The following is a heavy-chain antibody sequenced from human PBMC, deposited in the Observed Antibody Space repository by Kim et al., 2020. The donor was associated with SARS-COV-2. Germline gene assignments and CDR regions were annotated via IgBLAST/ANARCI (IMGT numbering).Heavy chain of an antibody. J-gene: IGHJ3*02. V-gene: IGHV3-23*01. D-gene: IGHD3-10*01. CDR1: GFTFSSYA. CDR3: AKAAGGSGSYFAFRPDAFDI. Sequence: GGSLRLSCAASGFTFSSYAMSWVRQAPGKGLEWVSAISGSGGSTYYADSVKGRFTISRDNSKNTLYLQMNSLRAEDTAVYYCAKAAGGSGSYFAFRPDAFDIWGQGTMVTVSS. CDR2: ISGSGGST.